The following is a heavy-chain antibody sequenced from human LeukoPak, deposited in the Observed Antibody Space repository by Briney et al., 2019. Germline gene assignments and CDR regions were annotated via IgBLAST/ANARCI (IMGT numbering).Heavy chain of an antibody. Sequence: GGSLRLSCAASGFTFNSYYMSWVRQAPGKGLEWVADIKDDGSEKFYLDSVKGRFTISRDNAKNSLYLQMNSLRAEDTAVYYCARFTMVRGWGDVWGKGTTVTVSS. D-gene: IGHD3-10*01. V-gene: IGHV3-7*01. J-gene: IGHJ6*04. CDR2: IKDDGSEK. CDR1: GFTFNSYY. CDR3: ARFTMVRGWGDV.